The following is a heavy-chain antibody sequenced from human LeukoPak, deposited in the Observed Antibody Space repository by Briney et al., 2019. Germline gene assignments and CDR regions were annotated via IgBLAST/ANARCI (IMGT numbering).Heavy chain of an antibody. V-gene: IGHV4-59*01. D-gene: IGHD6-19*01. CDR3: ARSVAGYDFDY. J-gene: IGHJ4*02. CDR1: GGSISGYY. CDR2: IYYSGST. Sequence: PSETLSLTCTVSGGSISGYYWSWIRQPPGKGLEVIGYIYYSGSTDYNPSLKSRVTISVDTSKNQFSLRLSSVTAADTAVYYCARSVAGYDFDYWGQGTLVTVSS.